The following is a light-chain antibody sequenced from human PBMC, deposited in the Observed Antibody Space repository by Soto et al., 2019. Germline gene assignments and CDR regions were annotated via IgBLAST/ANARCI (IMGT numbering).Light chain of an antibody. J-gene: IGKJ5*01. V-gene: IGKV3-20*01. CDR3: QHYVSPPIT. CDR2: GAS. Sequence: ELVLTESPGTLSLSPGARAPLSCRASQSVTSNYLAWYQQKPGQAPRLLVYGASSRATGISDRFSGSGSGTDFTLTISRLEPEDFAVYYCQHYVSPPITFGQGTRLEI. CDR1: QSVTSNY.